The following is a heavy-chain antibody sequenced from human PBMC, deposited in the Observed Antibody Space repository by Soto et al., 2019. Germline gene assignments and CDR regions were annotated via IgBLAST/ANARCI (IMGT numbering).Heavy chain of an antibody. V-gene: IGHV3-23*01. CDR1: GFTFSSYA. D-gene: IGHD1-26*01. J-gene: IGHJ4*02. Sequence: EVQLLESGGGLVQPGGSLRLSCAASGFTFSSYAMRCVRQAPGKGLEWVSAISGSGGSTYYADSVKGRFTISRDNSKNPVYLQMNSLRGEETAVYYCARRVSGSYYDYWGQGTLVTVSS. CDR3: ARRVSGSYYDY. CDR2: ISGSGGST.